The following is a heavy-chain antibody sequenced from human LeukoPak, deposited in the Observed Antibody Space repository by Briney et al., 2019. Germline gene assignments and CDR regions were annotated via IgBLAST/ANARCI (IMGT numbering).Heavy chain of an antibody. CDR3: ALNGYCSSTSCFLYFDY. D-gene: IGHD2-2*01. Sequence: ASVKVSCKASGYTFTSYGISWVRQAPGQGLEWMGWINPNSGGTNYAQKFQGRVTMTRDTSISTAYMELSRLRSDDTAVYYCALNGYCSSTSCFLYFDYWGQGTLVTASS. J-gene: IGHJ4*02. V-gene: IGHV1-2*02. CDR2: INPNSGGT. CDR1: GYTFTSYG.